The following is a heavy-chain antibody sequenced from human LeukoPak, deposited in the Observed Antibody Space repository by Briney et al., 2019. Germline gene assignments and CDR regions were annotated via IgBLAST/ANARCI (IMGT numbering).Heavy chain of an antibody. CDR3: ARLSFSSGWNFEY. J-gene: IGHJ4*02. D-gene: IGHD6-19*01. CDR2: IYYSGST. CDR1: GGSISSSSYY. V-gene: IGHV4-39*01. Sequence: NPSETLSLTCTVSGGSISSSSYYWGWIRQPPGKGLEWIGSIYYSGSTYYNPSLKSRVTISVDTSKNQFSLKLSSVTAADTAVYYCARLSFSSGWNFEYWGQGTLVTVSS.